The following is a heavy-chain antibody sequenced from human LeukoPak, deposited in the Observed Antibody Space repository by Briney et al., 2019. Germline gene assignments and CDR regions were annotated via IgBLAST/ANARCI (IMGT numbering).Heavy chain of an antibody. D-gene: IGHD2-15*01. CDR1: GFTFSSYW. J-gene: IGHJ4*02. V-gene: IGHV3-7*01. Sequence: GGSLRLSCAASGFTFSSYWMSWVRQAPGKGLEWVANIKQDGSEKYYVDSVKGRFTISRDNAKNSLYLQMNSLRAEDTAVYYCARDECSGGSCYPDFDYWGQGTLVTVSS. CDR2: IKQDGSEK. CDR3: ARDECSGGSCYPDFDY.